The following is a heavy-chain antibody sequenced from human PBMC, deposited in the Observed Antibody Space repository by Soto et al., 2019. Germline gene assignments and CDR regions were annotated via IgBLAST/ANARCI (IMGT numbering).Heavy chain of an antibody. D-gene: IGHD4-17*01. J-gene: IGHJ1*01. CDR2: IKSKTDGGTT. Sequence: PGGSLRLSCAASGFTFTNAWMSWVRQAPGKGLEWVGRIKSKTDGGTTDYAAPVKGRFTISRDDSKNTLYLQMNSLKTEDTAVYYCSTDGSAYGSEYFQHWGKGTLVTVS. CDR3: STDGSAYGSEYFQH. CDR1: GFTFTNAW. V-gene: IGHV3-15*01.